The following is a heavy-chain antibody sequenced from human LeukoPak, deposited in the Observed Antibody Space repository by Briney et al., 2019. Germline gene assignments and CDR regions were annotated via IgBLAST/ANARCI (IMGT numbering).Heavy chain of an antibody. Sequence: PSETLSLTCTVSGGSISSYYWSWIRQPAGKGLEWIERIYTSGSTNYNPSLESRVTMSVDTSKNQFSLKLSSVTAADSAVYYCARSPPGSLSYFYYYYYMDVWGKGTTVTVSS. CDR2: IYTSGST. D-gene: IGHD1-26*01. CDR1: GGSISSYY. CDR3: ARSPPGSLSYFYYYYYMDV. V-gene: IGHV4-4*07. J-gene: IGHJ6*03.